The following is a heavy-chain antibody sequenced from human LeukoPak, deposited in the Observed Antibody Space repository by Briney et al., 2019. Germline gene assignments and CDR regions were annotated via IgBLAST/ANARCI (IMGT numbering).Heavy chain of an antibody. Sequence: ASVKDSRKASGYTFTSYYTHWVRQAPGQGLEWMGIINPSGGSTSYAQKFQGRVPMTRDTSTSTVYMELSSLRSEDTAVYYCARVSILGDYYYYGMDVWGQGTTVTVSS. D-gene: IGHD3-16*01. V-gene: IGHV1-46*01. CDR2: INPSGGST. CDR3: ARVSILGDYYYYGMDV. CDR1: GYTFTSYY. J-gene: IGHJ6*02.